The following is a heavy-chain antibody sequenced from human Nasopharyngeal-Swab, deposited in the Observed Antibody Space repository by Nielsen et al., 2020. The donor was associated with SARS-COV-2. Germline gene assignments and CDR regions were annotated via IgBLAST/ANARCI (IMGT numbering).Heavy chain of an antibody. V-gene: IGHV3-23*01. CDR3: ASWAGSSRDYYGPLDY. CDR1: GFTFRDHA. Sequence: GESLKISCEASGFTFRDHAMTWVRQAPGKGLEWVSTISGSGNTHYADSVKGRFTIPRDNSKNTVFLQMNSLRAEDTAIYSCASWAGSSRDYYGPLDYWGQGYLVTVSS. D-gene: IGHD6-25*01. J-gene: IGHJ4*02. CDR2: ISGSGNT.